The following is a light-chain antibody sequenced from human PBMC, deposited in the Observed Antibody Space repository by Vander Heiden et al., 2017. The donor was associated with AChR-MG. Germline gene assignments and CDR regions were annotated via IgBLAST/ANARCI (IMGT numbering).Light chain of an antibody. Sequence: SYELTQPPSVSGFPGQTASITCSGEKLEDKYACWYQQKPGQSPVLVIYQDSKRTAGIPERFSGSNSGNTATMTISGTQAMDEADYYCQAWDSSFVVFGGGTKLTVL. J-gene: IGLJ2*01. CDR2: QDS. V-gene: IGLV3-1*01. CDR1: KLEDKY. CDR3: QAWDSSFVV.